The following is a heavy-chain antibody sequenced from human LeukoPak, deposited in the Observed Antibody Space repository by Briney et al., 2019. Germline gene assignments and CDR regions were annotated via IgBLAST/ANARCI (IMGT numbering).Heavy chain of an antibody. CDR2: IYYSGST. CDR3: ARANTIVRGARPYYFDY. CDR1: GGSISSYY. V-gene: IGHV4-59*01. Sequence: SETLSLTCTVSGGSISSYYWSWIRQPPGKGLEWIGYIYYSGSTNYNPSLKSRVTISVDTSKNQFSLKLSSVTAADTAVYYCARANTIVRGARPYYFDYWGQGTLVTVSS. D-gene: IGHD3-10*01. J-gene: IGHJ4*02.